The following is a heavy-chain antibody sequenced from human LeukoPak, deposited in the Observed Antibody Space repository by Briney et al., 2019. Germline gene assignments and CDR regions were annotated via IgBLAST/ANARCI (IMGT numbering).Heavy chain of an antibody. Sequence: GGSLRLPCAASGFTFSGSAMHWVRQASGKGLEWVGRIRSKANSYATAYAASVKGRFTISRDDSKNTAYLQMNSLKTEDTAVYYCTTDLRTVREDYWGQGTLVTVSS. CDR3: TTDLRTVREDY. CDR1: GFTFSGSA. CDR2: IRSKANSYAT. J-gene: IGHJ4*02. D-gene: IGHD4-17*01. V-gene: IGHV3-73*01.